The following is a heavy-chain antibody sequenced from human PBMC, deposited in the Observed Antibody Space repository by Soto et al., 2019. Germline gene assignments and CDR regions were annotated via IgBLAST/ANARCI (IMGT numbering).Heavy chain of an antibody. J-gene: IGHJ3*02. Sequence: QVQLVQSGAEVKKPGASVKVSCKASGYTFTGYYMHWVRQAPGQGLEWMGWINPNSGGTNYAQKFQGWVTMTRDTSISTAYMELSRLRSDDTAVYYCARSRVMITFGGVIADAFDIWGQGTMVTVSS. V-gene: IGHV1-2*04. D-gene: IGHD3-16*02. CDR1: GYTFTGYY. CDR2: INPNSGGT. CDR3: ARSRVMITFGGVIADAFDI.